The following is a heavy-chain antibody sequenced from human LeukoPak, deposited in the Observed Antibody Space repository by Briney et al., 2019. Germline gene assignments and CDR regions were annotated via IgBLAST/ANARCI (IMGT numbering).Heavy chain of an antibody. CDR1: VYTFTKYH. V-gene: IGHV1-46*01. Sequence: GASVKVSCKASVYTFTKYHMHWVRQAPGRGLEWMGIMDPSGCSTTYAQNFQGRVTMTSDTSTSTVYMNLTSLRCENTGVYYCARSEFSRAIWFCPWGQGTLVTASS. CDR3: ARSEFSRAIWFCP. J-gene: IGHJ5*02. D-gene: IGHD6-6*01. CDR2: MDPSGCST.